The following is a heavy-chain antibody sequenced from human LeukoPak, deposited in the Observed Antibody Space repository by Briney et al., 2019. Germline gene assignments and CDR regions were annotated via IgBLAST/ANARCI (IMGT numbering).Heavy chain of an antibody. V-gene: IGHV1-18*01. J-gene: IGHJ4*02. D-gene: IGHD3-22*01. Sequence: ASVKVSCKASGYTFTSYAMNWVRQAPGQGLEWMGWISAYNGNTNYAQKLQGRVTMTTDTSTSTAYMELRSLRSDDTAVYYCARLYYYDSSGPFDYWGQGTLVTVSS. CDR3: ARLYYYDSSGPFDY. CDR2: ISAYNGNT. CDR1: GYTFTSYA.